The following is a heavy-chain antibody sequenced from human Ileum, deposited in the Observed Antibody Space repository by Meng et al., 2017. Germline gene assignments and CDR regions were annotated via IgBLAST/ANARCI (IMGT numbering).Heavy chain of an antibody. J-gene: IGHJ4*02. Sequence: LHGSAPGLLRPSAPLCLICPVSGASVTTSHYQWGWIRQPPGKGLEWIGYASTNYNPSLKSRLTISLDTSKNQVSLKLTSVTAADTAVYYCARDHWGSLDYWGQGILVTVSS. D-gene: IGHD7-27*01. V-gene: IGHV4-61*01. CDR3: ARDHWGSLDY. CDR2: AST. CDR1: GASVTTSHYQ.